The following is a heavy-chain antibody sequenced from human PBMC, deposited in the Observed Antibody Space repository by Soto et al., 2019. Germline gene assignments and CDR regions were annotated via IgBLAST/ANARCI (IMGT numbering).Heavy chain of an antibody. CDR3: ARWWSGSRQGFDP. D-gene: IGHD3-3*01. V-gene: IGHV4-31*03. CDR2: IYYSGST. Sequence: QVQLQESGPGLVKPSQTLSLTCTVSGGSISSGDYYWSWIRQHPGKGLEWIGYIYYSGSTYYNPSSKCRVTISVDTSKNQFSLKLSSVTAADTAVYYCARWWSGSRQGFDPWSQGTLVTVCS. CDR1: GGSISSGDYY. J-gene: IGHJ5*02.